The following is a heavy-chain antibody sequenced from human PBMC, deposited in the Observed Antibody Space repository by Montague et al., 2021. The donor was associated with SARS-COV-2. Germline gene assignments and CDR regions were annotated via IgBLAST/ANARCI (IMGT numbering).Heavy chain of an antibody. CDR2: IYYSGNTYT. CDR1: GDSVSSGAYY. CDR3: AGEYFDSSGLVWIDP. D-gene: IGHD3-22*01. Sequence: SETLSLTCTVSGDSVSSGAYYWSWIRQPPGKGLEWIAYIYYSGNTYTKYNPSLESRVSISVDTSKNQFSLKLTSGSAADTAVYYCAGEYFDSSGLVWIDPWGQGTLVIVSS. V-gene: IGHV4-61*08. J-gene: IGHJ5*02.